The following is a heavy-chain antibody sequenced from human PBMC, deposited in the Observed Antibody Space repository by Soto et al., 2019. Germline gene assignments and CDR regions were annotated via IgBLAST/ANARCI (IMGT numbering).Heavy chain of an antibody. Sequence: PGGSLRLSCAASGFTFSSYEMNWVRQAPGKGLEWVSYISSSGSTIYYADSVKGRFTISRDNAKNSLYLQMNSLRAEDTAVYYCARGPVVPAATRYNWFDPWGQGTLVTVS. CDR1: GFTFSSYE. CDR3: ARGPVVPAATRYNWFDP. J-gene: IGHJ5*02. D-gene: IGHD2-2*01. CDR2: ISSSGSTI. V-gene: IGHV3-48*03.